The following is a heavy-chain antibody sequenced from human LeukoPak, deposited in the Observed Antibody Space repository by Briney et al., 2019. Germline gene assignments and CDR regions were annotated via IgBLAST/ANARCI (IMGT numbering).Heavy chain of an antibody. Sequence: GGSLRLSCAASGFTFSSYSMNWVRQAPGKGLEWVSYISSSSSTIYYADSVKGRFTISRDNAKNSLYLQMNSLRAEDTAVYYCARTRGGSSWPDDAFDIWGQGTMVIVSS. CDR3: ARTRGGSSWPDDAFDI. J-gene: IGHJ3*02. CDR2: ISSSSSTI. D-gene: IGHD6-13*01. CDR1: GFTFSSYS. V-gene: IGHV3-48*04.